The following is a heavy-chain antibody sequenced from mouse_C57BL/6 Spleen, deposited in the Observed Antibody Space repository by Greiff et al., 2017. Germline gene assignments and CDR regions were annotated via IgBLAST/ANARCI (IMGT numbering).Heavy chain of an antibody. CDR3: ASLLLPAMDY. J-gene: IGHJ4*01. V-gene: IGHV1-9*01. Sequence: VQGVESGAELMKPGASVKLSCKATGYTFTGYWIEWVKQRPGHGLEWIGEILPGSGNTTYNEKFKCKATFTADKSSNTAYMQLSSLTTEDSAIYYCASLLLPAMDYWGQGTSVTVSS. D-gene: IGHD1-1*01. CDR1: GYTFTGYW. CDR2: ILPGSGNT.